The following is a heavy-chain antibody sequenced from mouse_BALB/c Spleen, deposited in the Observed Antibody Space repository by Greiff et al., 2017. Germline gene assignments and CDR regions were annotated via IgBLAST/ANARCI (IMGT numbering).Heavy chain of an antibody. Sequence: EVQLQQSGTVLARPGASVKMSCKASGYSFTSYWMHWVKQRPGQGLEWIGAIYPGNSDTSYNQKFKGKAKLTAVTSASTAYMELSSLTNEDSAVYYCTRKDGYYGYYAMDYWGQGTSVTVSS. J-gene: IGHJ4*01. CDR3: TRKDGYYGYYAMDY. V-gene: IGHV1-5*01. CDR1: GYSFTSYW. CDR2: IYPGNSDT. D-gene: IGHD2-3*01.